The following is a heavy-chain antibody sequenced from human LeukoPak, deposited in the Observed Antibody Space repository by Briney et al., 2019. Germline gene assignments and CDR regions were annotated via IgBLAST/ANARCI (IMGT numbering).Heavy chain of an antibody. CDR3: AKGKKYDISSDFDY. CDR1: GGSIGAYF. J-gene: IGHJ4*02. D-gene: IGHD6-6*01. CDR2: VYYTGRT. Sequence: SETLSLTCTVIGGSIGAYFWSWIRQPPGKGLEWIGNVYYTGRTNYNPSLKSRVTISVDMSNSQNHFSLSLSSVTAADTAVYYCAKGKKYDISSDFDYWGQGTLVTVSS. V-gene: IGHV4-59*01.